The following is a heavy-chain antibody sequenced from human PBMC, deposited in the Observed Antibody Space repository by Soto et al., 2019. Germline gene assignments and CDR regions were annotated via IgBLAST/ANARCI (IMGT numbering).Heavy chain of an antibody. Sequence: PGGSLRLSCAASGSTFSSYGMHWVRQAPGKGLEWVAVISYDGSNKYYADSVKGRFTISRDNSKNTLYLQMNSLRAEDTAVYYCAKGGGYCISTSCYEYYYYYGMDVWGQGTTVTVSS. CDR1: GSTFSSYG. CDR2: ISYDGSNK. J-gene: IGHJ6*02. V-gene: IGHV3-30*18. D-gene: IGHD2-2*01. CDR3: AKGGGYCISTSCYEYYYYYGMDV.